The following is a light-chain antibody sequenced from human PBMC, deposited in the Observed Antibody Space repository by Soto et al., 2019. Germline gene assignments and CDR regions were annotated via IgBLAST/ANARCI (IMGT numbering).Light chain of an antibody. Sequence: QSALTQPASVSGSPGQSITISCTGTSSDIGDYDYVSWYQHLPGKAPKLLIFDVTHRPSGVSDRFSGSKSGNTASLTISGVRPEDEADYYCAAWDDSLSASFGGGTKLTVL. CDR3: AAWDDSLSAS. J-gene: IGLJ2*01. CDR2: DVT. V-gene: IGLV2-14*01. CDR1: SSDIGDYDY.